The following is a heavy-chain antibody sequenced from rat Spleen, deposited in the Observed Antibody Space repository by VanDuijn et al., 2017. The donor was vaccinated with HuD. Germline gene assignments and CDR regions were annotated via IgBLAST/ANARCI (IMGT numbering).Heavy chain of an antibody. J-gene: IGHJ2*01. V-gene: IGHV2-19*01. CDR1: GFSLTDYN. CDR3: ARVHYYSASSYFDY. D-gene: IGHD1-1*01. Sequence: QVQLKESGPGLVQPSQTLSLICTVSGFSLTDYNIHWLRQPPGKGLEWMGRIQNGGNTDYTSALKSRLSISRDTAKSQISLERDSLQAGDTAIYFCARVHYYSASSYFDYWGQGVMVTVSS. CDR2: IQNGGNT.